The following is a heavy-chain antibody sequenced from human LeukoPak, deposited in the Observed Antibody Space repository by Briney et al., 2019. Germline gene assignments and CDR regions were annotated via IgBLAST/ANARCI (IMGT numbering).Heavy chain of an antibody. D-gene: IGHD3-3*01. CDR1: GGSISSYY. CDR3: ARAGQRYDFWSGYPYYFDY. CDR2: IYYSGST. V-gene: IGHV4-59*01. Sequence: SETLSLTCTVSGGSISSYYWSWIRQPPGKGLEWIGYIYYSGSTNYNPSLKGRVTISVDTSRNQFSLKLSSVTAADTAVYYCARAGQRYDFWSGYPYYFDYWGQGTLVTVSS. J-gene: IGHJ4*02.